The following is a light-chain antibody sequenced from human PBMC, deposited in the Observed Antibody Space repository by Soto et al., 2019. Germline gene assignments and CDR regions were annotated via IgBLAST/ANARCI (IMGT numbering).Light chain of an antibody. CDR2: SIS. V-gene: IGKV3-20*01. CDR3: QQYGSSRKLT. CDR1: QSVSSN. J-gene: IGKJ4*01. Sequence: EIVMTQSPATLSGSPLEIGTRSFMASQSVSSNLAWYQQKPGQAPRLLIYSISSRATGIPDRFSGSGSGTDFTLTISRLEPEDFAVYYCQQYGSSRKLTFGGGTKVDI.